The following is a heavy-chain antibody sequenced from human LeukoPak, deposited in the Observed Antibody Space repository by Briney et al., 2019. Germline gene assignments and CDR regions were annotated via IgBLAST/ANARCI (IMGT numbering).Heavy chain of an antibody. D-gene: IGHD3-10*01. CDR2: INPNSGGT. CDR3: ARVVITMVRGVIGWFDP. J-gene: IGHJ5*02. CDR1: GYTFTGYY. V-gene: IGHV1-2*02. Sequence: GASVQVSCKAPGYTFTGYYMHWVRQAPGQGLEWMGWINPNSGGTNYAQKFQGRVTMTRDTSISTAYMELSRLRSDDTAVYYCARVVITMVRGVIGWFDPWGQGTLVTVSS.